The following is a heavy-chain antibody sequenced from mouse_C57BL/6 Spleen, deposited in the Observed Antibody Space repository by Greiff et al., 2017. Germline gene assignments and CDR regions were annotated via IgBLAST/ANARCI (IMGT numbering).Heavy chain of an antibody. Sequence: EVMLVESGGDLVKPGGSLKLSCAASGFTFSSYGMSWVRQTPDKRLGWVATISSGGSYTYYPDSVKGRFTISRYTANNTLYLQMSSLKSEDTAMYYCARHGTTAQGYFDVWGTGTTVTVSS. V-gene: IGHV5-6*01. CDR3: ARHGTTAQGYFDV. CDR1: GFTFSSYG. J-gene: IGHJ1*03. D-gene: IGHD1-2*01. CDR2: ISSGGSYT.